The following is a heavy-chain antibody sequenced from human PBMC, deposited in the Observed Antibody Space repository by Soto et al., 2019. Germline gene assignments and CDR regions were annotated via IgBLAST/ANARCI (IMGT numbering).Heavy chain of an antibody. CDR1: GFTFSSYA. V-gene: IGHV3-23*01. D-gene: IGHD3-22*01. Sequence: EVQLLESGGDLVQPGGSPRLSCAASGFTFSSYAMTWVRQAPGKGLEWVSGISGSGGSTYYADSVKGRFTISRDNSKNTMYLQMNSLRAEDTAVYYCAKGVRSYYYYGMDVWGQGTTVTVSS. CDR2: ISGSGGST. CDR3: AKGVRSYYYYGMDV. J-gene: IGHJ6*02.